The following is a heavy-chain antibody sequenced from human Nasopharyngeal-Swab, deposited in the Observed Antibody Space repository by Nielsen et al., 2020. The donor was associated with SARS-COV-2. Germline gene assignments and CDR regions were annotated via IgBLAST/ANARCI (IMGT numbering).Heavy chain of an antibody. V-gene: IGHV3-23*01. CDR3: ARGAFEYSSSWYDPYYFDY. D-gene: IGHD6-19*01. CDR2: ISGSGCYT. J-gene: IGHJ4*02. Sequence: GESLKISCAASRFTFSRYGMSWVRQAPGKGLEWVSTISGSGCYTYYADSVKGRFTISRDNSKNTLYLQMNSLRVEDTAIYYCARGAFEYSSSWYDPYYFDYWGQGTLVTVSS. CDR1: RFTFSRYG.